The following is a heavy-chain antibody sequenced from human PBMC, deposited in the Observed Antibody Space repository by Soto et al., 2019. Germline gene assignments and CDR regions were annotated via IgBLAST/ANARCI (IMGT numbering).Heavy chain of an antibody. J-gene: IGHJ6*04. D-gene: IGHD2-2*02. V-gene: IGHV3-30*18. CDR3: AKGPASYCSSTSCYSPMDV. Sequence: QVQLVESGGGVVQPGRSLRLSCAASGFTFSSYGMHWVRQAPGKGLEWVAVISYDGSNKYYADSVKGRFTISRDNSKNTLYLQMNSMRAEDTAVYYCAKGPASYCSSTSCYSPMDVWGKGTTVTVSS. CDR2: ISYDGSNK. CDR1: GFTFSSYG.